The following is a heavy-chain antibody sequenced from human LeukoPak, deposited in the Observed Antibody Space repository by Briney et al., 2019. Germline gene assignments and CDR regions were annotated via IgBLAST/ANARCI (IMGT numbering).Heavy chain of an antibody. CDR1: GFTFSSYA. J-gene: IGHJ4*02. D-gene: IGHD6-13*01. CDR3: ASNLPSRGAAYDY. V-gene: IGHV3-23*01. Sequence: GGSLRLSCAASGFTFSSYAMSWVRQAPGKGLEWVSAITGSGGSTYYADSVKGRFTISRDNSKNTLYLQMNSLRAEDTAVYYCASNLPSRGAAYDYWGQGTLVTVSS. CDR2: ITGSGGST.